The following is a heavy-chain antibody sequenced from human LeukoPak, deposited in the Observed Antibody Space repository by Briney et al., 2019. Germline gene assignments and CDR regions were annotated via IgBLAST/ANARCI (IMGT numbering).Heavy chain of an antibody. CDR3: AKDRCSNGIGCYYYYMDV. CDR1: GFTFSSYW. J-gene: IGHJ6*03. CDR2: INQDGSEK. Sequence: QAGGSLRLSCAASGFTFSSYWMNWVRQAPGKGLEWVASINQDGSEKYYLDSVKGRFTISRDNAKNSLYLQMNSLRAEDTAVYYCAKDRCSNGIGCYYYYMDVWGKGTTVTISS. V-gene: IGHV3-7*01. D-gene: IGHD2-8*01.